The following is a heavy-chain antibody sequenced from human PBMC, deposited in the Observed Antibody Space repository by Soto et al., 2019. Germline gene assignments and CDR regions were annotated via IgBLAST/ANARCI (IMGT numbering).Heavy chain of an antibody. CDR2: IFSDDGTA. J-gene: IGHJ4*02. D-gene: IGHD3-3*01. CDR3: VRGTIAWRGVDY. Sequence: EVKLVESGGGLVQPGGSLRLSCVVSGFTFKSYWMHWFRQAPGKGLELVSSIFSDDGTATYADSVKGRSSSSRDIAKISLYLQVSSLRAEDTAVYYCVRGTIAWRGVDYWGQGVPVTVSS. CDR1: GFTFKSYW. V-gene: IGHV3-74*01.